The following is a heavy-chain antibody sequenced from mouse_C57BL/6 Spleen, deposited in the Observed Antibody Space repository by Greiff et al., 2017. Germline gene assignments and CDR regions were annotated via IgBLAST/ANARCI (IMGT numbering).Heavy chain of an antibody. D-gene: IGHD2-4*01. V-gene: IGHV5-17*01. Sequence: EVKLMESGGGLVKPGGSLKLSCAASGFTFSDYGMHWVRQAPEKGLEWVAYISSGSSTIYYADTVKGRFTISRDNAKNTLFLQMTSLRSEDTAMYYCARQADYDAWFAYWGQGTLVTVSA. CDR2: ISSGSSTI. J-gene: IGHJ3*01. CDR1: GFTFSDYG. CDR3: ARQADYDAWFAY.